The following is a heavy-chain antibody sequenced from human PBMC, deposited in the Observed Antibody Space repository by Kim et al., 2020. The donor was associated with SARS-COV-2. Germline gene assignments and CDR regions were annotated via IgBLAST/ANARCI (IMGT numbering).Heavy chain of an antibody. CDR2: ISSSSSYI. CDR3: AILGDIVVVPAAMDYGMDV. CDR1: GFTFSSYS. J-gene: IGHJ6*02. D-gene: IGHD2-2*01. V-gene: IGHV3-21*01. Sequence: GGSLGLSCAASGFTFSSYSMNWVRQAPGKGLEWVSSISSSSSYIYYADSVKGRFTISRDNAKNSLYLQMNSLRAEDTAVYYCAILGDIVVVPAAMDYGMDVWGQGTTVTVSS.